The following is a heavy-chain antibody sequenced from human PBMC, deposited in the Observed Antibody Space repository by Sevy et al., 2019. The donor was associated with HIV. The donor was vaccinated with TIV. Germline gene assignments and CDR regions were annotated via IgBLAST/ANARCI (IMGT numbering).Heavy chain of an antibody. V-gene: IGHV4-61*01. Sequence: SETLSLTSSVSAMSVSSANDCWTWIRQPPGKGLEWIGHVFYFGSTNYNPSLKSRVTISLDTSKRQFSLKLTSVTAADTAVYYCGRDQYYDVLTGLYAIDVWGQGTTVTVSS. CDR2: VFYFGST. CDR1: AMSVSSANDC. D-gene: IGHD3-9*01. CDR3: GRDQYYDVLTGLYAIDV. J-gene: IGHJ6*02.